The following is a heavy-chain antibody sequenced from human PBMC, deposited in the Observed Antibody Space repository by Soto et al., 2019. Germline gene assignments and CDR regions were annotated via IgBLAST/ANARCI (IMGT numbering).Heavy chain of an antibody. Sequence: QITLKESGPPLVKPTQTLTLTCACSGFSLSTRGVGVGWIRQPPGKALEWLALIYWDDDKRDSPSLESRLTITKDTSNNQVVLTMTDVDPVDTATYYCAHRRIGLEGSMRYFAYWGQGTLVTVSS. V-gene: IGHV2-5*02. CDR3: AHRRIGLEGSMRYFAY. D-gene: IGHD3-22*01. CDR2: IYWDDDK. J-gene: IGHJ4*02. CDR1: GFSLSTRGVG.